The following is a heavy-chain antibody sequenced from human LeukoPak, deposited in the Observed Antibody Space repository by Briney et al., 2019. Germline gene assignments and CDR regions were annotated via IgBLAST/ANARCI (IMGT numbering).Heavy chain of an antibody. V-gene: IGHV4-39*01. Sequence: ASETLSLTCTVSGGSISSSSYYWGWIRQPPGKGLEWIGSIYYSGSTYYNPSLKSRVTISVDTSKNQFSLKLSSVTAADSAVYYCARGGEYLGAFDIWGQGTMVTVSS. CDR2: IYYSGST. CDR1: GGSISSSSYY. CDR3: ARGGEYLGAFDI. J-gene: IGHJ3*02. D-gene: IGHD3-16*01.